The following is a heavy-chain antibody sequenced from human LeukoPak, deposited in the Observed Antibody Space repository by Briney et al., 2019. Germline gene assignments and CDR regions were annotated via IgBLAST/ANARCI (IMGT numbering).Heavy chain of an antibody. CDR2: IYHSGST. V-gene: IGHV4-38-2*02. CDR3: ARVGITMIVVVQFDY. J-gene: IGHJ4*02. D-gene: IGHD3-22*01. Sequence: PSQTLSLTCTVSGGSISSGYYWGWIRQPPGKGLEWIGSIYHSGSTYYNPSLKSRVTISVDTSKNQFSLKLSSVTAADTAVYYCARVGITMIVVVQFDYWGQGTLVTVSS. CDR1: GGSISSGYY.